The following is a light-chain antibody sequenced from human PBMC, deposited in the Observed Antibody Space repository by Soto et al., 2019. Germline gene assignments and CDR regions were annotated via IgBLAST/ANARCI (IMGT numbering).Light chain of an antibody. Sequence: QSALTQPASVSGSPGQSITISCTGTSSDVGGYNYVSWYQQHPGKAPKLMIYDVSNRPSGVSNRFSGSKSGNTASLPISGLQAEDEADYYCSLYTSSLRVFGTGTKVTVL. CDR3: SLYTSSLRV. CDR2: DVS. CDR1: SSDVGGYNY. J-gene: IGLJ1*01. V-gene: IGLV2-14*01.